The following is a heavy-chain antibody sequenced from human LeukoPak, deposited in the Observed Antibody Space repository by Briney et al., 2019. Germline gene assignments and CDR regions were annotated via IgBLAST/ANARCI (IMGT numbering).Heavy chain of an antibody. CDR3: AKDPGVVVAATTGPFDY. Sequence: GGSLRLSSAASGFTFSSYGMHWVRQAPGKGLEWVAVISYDGSNKYYADSVKGRFTISRDNSKNTLYLQMNSLRAEDTAVYYCAKDPGVVVAATTGPFDYWGQGTLVTVSS. CDR2: ISYDGSNK. CDR1: GFTFSSYG. J-gene: IGHJ4*02. V-gene: IGHV3-30*18. D-gene: IGHD2-15*01.